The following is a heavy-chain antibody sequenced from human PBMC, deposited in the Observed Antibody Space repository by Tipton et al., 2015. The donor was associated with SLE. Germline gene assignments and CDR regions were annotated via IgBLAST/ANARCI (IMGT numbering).Heavy chain of an antibody. CDR3: ARGSGRYSSSWYYFYYYMDV. J-gene: IGHJ6*03. V-gene: IGHV4-59*12. CDR1: GSSISSYY. CDR2: IYHSGTT. D-gene: IGHD6-13*01. Sequence: TLSLTCTVSGSSISSYYWGWIRQPPGKGLECIGYIYHSGTTKYNPSLKSRVTISIDKSKNQFSLKVSSVTAADTAVYYCARGSGRYSSSWYYFYYYMDVWGKGTTVTVSS.